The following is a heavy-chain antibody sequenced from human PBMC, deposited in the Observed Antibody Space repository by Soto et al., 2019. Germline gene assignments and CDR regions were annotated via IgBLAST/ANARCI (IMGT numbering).Heavy chain of an antibody. CDR1: GFTFSSYA. D-gene: IGHD2-15*01. V-gene: IGHV3-30-3*01. CDR3: ARVRGGSCYDY. CDR2: ISYDGSNK. J-gene: IGHJ4*02. Sequence: QVQLVESGGGVVQPGRSLRLSCAASGFTFSSYAMHWVRQAPGKGLEWVAVISYDGSNKYYADSVKGRFTISRDNSKNTLYLQMNSLRAEDTAVYYRARVRGGSCYDYWGQGTLVTVSS.